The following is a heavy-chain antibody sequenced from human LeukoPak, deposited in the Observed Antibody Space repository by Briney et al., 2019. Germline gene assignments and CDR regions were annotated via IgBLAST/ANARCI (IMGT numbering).Heavy chain of an antibody. CDR2: MKQDGREK. J-gene: IGHJ4*02. V-gene: IGHV3-7*03. Sequence: GGSLRLSCVGSGFTFSGYWMSWVRQVPGKGLEWVANMKQDGREKNYVDSVKGRFTISRDNAKNSVYLQMNSLRVEDTAVYYCAKEFRGSGGWTPFGHWGQGTPVTASS. CDR1: GFTFSGYW. D-gene: IGHD6-19*01. CDR3: AKEFRGSGGWTPFGH.